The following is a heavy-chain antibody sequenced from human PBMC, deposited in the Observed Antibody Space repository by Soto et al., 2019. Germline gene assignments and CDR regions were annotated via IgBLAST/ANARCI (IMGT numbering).Heavy chain of an antibody. CDR3: ARAPSYSSSWGRYFQH. Sequence: QVQLQESGPGLVKPSQTLSLTCTVSGGSISSGGYYWSWIRQHPGKGLEWMGYIYYSGSTYYNPSLKSRVTISVDTSKNQFSLNLSSVTAADTAVYYCARAPSYSSSWGRYFQHWGQGTLVTVSS. CDR1: GGSISSGGYY. V-gene: IGHV4-31*03. J-gene: IGHJ1*01. D-gene: IGHD6-6*01. CDR2: IYYSGST.